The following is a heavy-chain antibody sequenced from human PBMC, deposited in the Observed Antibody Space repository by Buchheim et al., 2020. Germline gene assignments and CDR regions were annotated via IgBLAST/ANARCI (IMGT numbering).Heavy chain of an antibody. CDR1: GFTFDSYA. CDR3: ARDSTYGGWSYFDY. Sequence: EVQLVESGGGLVKPGGSLRLSCAASGFTFDSYAMSWVRQAPGQGLEWVAGISGSGLSTSNADSVKGRFIISRDNSKNTLYLQMNSLRAEDTAVYYCARDSTYGGWSYFDYWGQGTL. D-gene: IGHD6-19*01. V-gene: IGHV3-23*04. CDR2: ISGSGLST. J-gene: IGHJ4*02.